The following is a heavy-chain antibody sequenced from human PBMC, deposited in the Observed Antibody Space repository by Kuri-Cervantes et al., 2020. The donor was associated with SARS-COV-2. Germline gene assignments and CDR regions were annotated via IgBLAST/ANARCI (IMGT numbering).Heavy chain of an antibody. CDR1: GFTFSSYA. J-gene: IGHJ4*02. D-gene: IGHD3-10*01. CDR2: ISYDGSNK. CDR3: AREEMGFGFLDY. Sequence: GGSLRLSCAASGFTFSSYAMHWVRQAPGKGLEWVAVISYDGSNKYYADPVKGRFTISRDNSKNTLYLQINSLRAEDTAVYYCAREEMGFGFLDYWGQGTLVTVSS. V-gene: IGHV3-30*04.